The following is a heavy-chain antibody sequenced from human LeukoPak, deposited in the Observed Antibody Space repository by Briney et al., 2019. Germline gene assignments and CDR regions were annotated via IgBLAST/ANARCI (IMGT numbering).Heavy chain of an antibody. D-gene: IGHD3-10*01. CDR3: ARVGPGEAFDI. CDR1: GGSISSGGYY. J-gene: IGHJ3*02. Sequence: SETLSLTCTVSGGSISSGGYYWSWIRQHPGKGLEWIGYIYYSGSTYYNPSLKSRVTISVDTSKNQFSLKMNSVTAADTAVYYCARVGPGEAFDIWGQGTMVTVSS. CDR2: IYYSGST. V-gene: IGHV4-31*03.